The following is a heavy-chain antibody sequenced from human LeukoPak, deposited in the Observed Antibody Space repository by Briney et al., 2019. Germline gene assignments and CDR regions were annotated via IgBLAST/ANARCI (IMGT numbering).Heavy chain of an antibody. CDR3: ARDTGGRGWFDP. CDR2: ISSSGRNI. J-gene: IGHJ5*02. CDR1: GFSFRTYS. V-gene: IGHV3-48*01. Sequence: GGSLRLSCAGSGFSFRTYSMNWVRQAPGKGLEWVSYISSSGRNIYYADSVKGRFTISRDNDKNSLYLQMNSLRAEDTAVYYCARDTGGRGWFDPWGQGTLVTVSS. D-gene: IGHD2-8*02.